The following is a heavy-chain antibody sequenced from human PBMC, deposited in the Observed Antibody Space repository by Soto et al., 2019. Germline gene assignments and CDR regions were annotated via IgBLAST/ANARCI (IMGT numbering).Heavy chain of an antibody. CDR3: ARDRKGSSWYGYYFDY. Sequence: ASVKVSCKASGYTFTSYAMHWVRQAPGQRLEWMGWINAGNGNTKYSQEFQGRVTITRDTSASTAYMELSSLRSEDTAVYYCARDRKGSSWYGYYFDYWGQGTLVTVSS. J-gene: IGHJ4*02. D-gene: IGHD6-13*01. CDR2: INAGNGNT. CDR1: GYTFTSYA. V-gene: IGHV1-3*01.